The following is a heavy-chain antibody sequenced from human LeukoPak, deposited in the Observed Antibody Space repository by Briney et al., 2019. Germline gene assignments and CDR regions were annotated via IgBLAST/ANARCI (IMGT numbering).Heavy chain of an antibody. D-gene: IGHD3-10*01. CDR1: GYTFTSYY. J-gene: IGHJ4*02. CDR3: ARNQRITMVRGVYFDY. Sequence: GASVKVSCKASGYTFTSYYMHWVRQAPGQGLEWMGIINPSGGSTSYAQKFQGRVTMTRDTSTSTVYMELSSLRSEDTAVYYCARNQRITMVRGVYFDYRGQGTLVTVSS. CDR2: INPSGGST. V-gene: IGHV1-46*01.